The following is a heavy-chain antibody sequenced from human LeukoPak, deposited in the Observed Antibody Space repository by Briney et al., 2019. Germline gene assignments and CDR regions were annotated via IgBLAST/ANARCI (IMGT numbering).Heavy chain of an antibody. D-gene: IGHD1-1*01. CDR2: ISGSGGST. CDR3: AKVWKGNYYDY. CDR1: GFTFTNYA. J-gene: IGHJ4*02. V-gene: IGHV3-23*01. Sequence: GGSLRLSCAASGFTFTNYAMTWVRQAPGRGLEWVSGISGSGGSTYYADSVKGRFIISRDNSESTLYLQMNRLRAEDTALYYCAKVWKGNYYDYWGQGTLVTVSS.